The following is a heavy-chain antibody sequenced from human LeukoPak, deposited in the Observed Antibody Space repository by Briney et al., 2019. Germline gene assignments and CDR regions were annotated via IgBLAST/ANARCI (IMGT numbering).Heavy chain of an antibody. J-gene: IGHJ5*02. CDR3: ARHPELMRFDP. V-gene: IGHV4-39*07. Sequence: SETLSLTCTVSGGSIISGSKYWGWIRQAPGTGLEWIGSIYYSGTTYYSPSLKSRVTMSIDTSKNQFSLNLFSLTAADTAVYYCARHPELMRFDPWGQGTLVTVSS. D-gene: IGHD3-10*01. CDR1: GGSIISGSKY. CDR2: IYYSGTT.